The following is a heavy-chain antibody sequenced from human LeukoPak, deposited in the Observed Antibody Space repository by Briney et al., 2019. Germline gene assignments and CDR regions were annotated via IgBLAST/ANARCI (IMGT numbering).Heavy chain of an antibody. CDR1: RGAFSSYA. J-gene: IGHJ5*02. CDR2: IIPIFGTA. CDR3: ARVAGGRYCSSTSSYMRGWFDP. Sequence: GASVKVSCKASRGAFSSYAITWVRQAPGQGLEWMGGIIPIFGTANYAQKFQGRVTITADEFTSTAYMELSSLRSEDTAVYYCARVAGGRYCSSTSSYMRGWFDPWGQGTLVTVSS. V-gene: IGHV1-69*13. D-gene: IGHD2-2*02.